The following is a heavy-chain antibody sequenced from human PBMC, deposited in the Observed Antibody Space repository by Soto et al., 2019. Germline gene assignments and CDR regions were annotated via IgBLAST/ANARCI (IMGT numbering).Heavy chain of an antibody. Sequence: QLQLQESGPGLVKPSETLSLTCTVSGDSISSSSYYWGWIRQPPGKGLEWIGSLSYGGRTYYNPSLQSRVTIFGDTSKNQFSLKLSSVTAADTAVYYCAGHRVGTYYFDYWGQGTLVTVSS. D-gene: IGHD1-26*01. V-gene: IGHV4-39*01. CDR2: LSYGGRT. J-gene: IGHJ4*02. CDR1: GDSISSSSYY. CDR3: AGHRVGTYYFDY.